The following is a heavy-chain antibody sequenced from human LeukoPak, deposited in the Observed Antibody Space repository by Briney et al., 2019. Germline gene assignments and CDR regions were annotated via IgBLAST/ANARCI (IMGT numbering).Heavy chain of an antibody. CDR1: GLTFSSSW. D-gene: IGHD5-18*01. CDR2: INPEGSEK. J-gene: IGHJ4*02. CDR3: ARSLWPEDY. Sequence: GGSLRLSCAVSGLTFSSSWMDWVRQAPGKGLEWVASINPEGSEKYSADSVKGRFTISGDNAKNSLYLQMDSLRVEDTAVYYCARSLWPEDYWGQGTLVTVSS. V-gene: IGHV3-7*01.